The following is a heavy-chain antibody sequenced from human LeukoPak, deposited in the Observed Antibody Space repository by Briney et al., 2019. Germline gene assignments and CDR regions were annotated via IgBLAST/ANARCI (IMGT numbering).Heavy chain of an antibody. Sequence: GASVKVSCKASGYTFSNYGISWVRQAPGQGLEWMGWISGYNGYTNYAQKFQGGVTMSTDTSTSTAYMEVRSLRSDDTAVYYCARDSGAARRKYYGMDVWGQGTTVTVSS. CDR2: ISGYNGYT. CDR1: GYTFSNYG. V-gene: IGHV1-18*01. D-gene: IGHD6-6*01. CDR3: ARDSGAARRKYYGMDV. J-gene: IGHJ6*02.